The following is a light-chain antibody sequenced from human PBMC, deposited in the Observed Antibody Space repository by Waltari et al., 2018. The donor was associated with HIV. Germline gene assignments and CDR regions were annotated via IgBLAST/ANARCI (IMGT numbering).Light chain of an antibody. J-gene: IGKJ1*01. CDR1: QSASSN. CDR3: QQYNNWPKT. V-gene: IGKV3-15*01. CDR2: GAS. Sequence: ELVMTQSPATLSVSPGERATLSCRAIQSASSNLAWYQQKPGQAPRRLIYGASTRATGIPARFSGSGSGTEFTLTISSLQSEDFAVYYCQQYNNWPKTFGQGTKVEIK.